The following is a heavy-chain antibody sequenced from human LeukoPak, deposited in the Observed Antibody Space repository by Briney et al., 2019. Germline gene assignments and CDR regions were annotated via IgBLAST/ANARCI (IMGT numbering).Heavy chain of an antibody. CDR3: ARVDPDSSSTLEVFDY. V-gene: IGHV4-59*01. CDR2: ISYSGST. J-gene: IGHJ4*02. D-gene: IGHD6-6*01. CDR1: GGSISSYY. Sequence: SETLSLTCTVSGGSISSYYWSWIRQPPGKGLEWIGYISYSGSTNYNPSLKSRVTISVDTSKNQFSLKLSSVTAADTAVYYSARVDPDSSSTLEVFDYWGQGTLVTVSS.